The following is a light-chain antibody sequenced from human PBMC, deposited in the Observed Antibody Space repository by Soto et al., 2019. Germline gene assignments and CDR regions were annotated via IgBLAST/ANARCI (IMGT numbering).Light chain of an antibody. V-gene: IGKV3-15*01. CDR2: GAS. CDR1: QSIGNS. J-gene: IGKJ2*01. CDR3: TRYNNWPEYT. Sequence: EVVMTQSPATLSVSPGEVATLSCRASQSIGNSLAWYQQKPGQTPRLLIYGASTRVTGVPARFSGSGSGTDFTLTITSQQSEDLAVYYCTRYNNWPEYTFGQGNKLDIK.